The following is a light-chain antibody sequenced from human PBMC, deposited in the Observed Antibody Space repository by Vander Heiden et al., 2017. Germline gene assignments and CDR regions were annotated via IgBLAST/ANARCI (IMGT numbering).Light chain of an antibody. Sequence: QSVLTPPPSVPWAPGQRVTISCTGSSANIGTGYDVHWYQQLPGTAPKLLIYGNSNRPSGVPDRFSGSKSGTSASLAITGLEAEDEADYYCQSYDSSLSASVFGGGTKLTVL. J-gene: IGLJ3*02. V-gene: IGLV1-40*01. CDR3: QSYDSSLSASV. CDR2: GNS. CDR1: SANIGTGYD.